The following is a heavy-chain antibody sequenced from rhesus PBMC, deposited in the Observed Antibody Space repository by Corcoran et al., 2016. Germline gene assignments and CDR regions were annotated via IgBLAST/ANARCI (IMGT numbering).Heavy chain of an antibody. J-gene: IGHJ4*01. CDR3: AKDEGAWQLPY. D-gene: IGHD1-44*01. V-gene: IGHV4-147*01. CDR2: VYGGSGGT. Sequence: QVQLQESGPGVVKPSETLSLTCAVSGGSISSYWWGWSRQPPGKGLEWIEQVYGGSGGTHSHPSLKSRFTISSDTSKNPFSLKLSSVTAADTAVYYCAKDEGAWQLPYWGQGVLVTVSS. CDR1: GGSISSYW.